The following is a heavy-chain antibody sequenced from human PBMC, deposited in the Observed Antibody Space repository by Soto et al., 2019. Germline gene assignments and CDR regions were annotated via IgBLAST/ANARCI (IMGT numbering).Heavy chain of an antibody. V-gene: IGHV3-33*01. J-gene: IGHJ4*02. CDR2: IWYDGSNK. Sequence: GWSLRLSFAASGFTFSSYGMHWVRQAPGKGLEWVAVIWYDGSNKYYADSVKGRFTISRDNSKNTLYLQMNSLRAEDTAVYYCARDRSWVIDYWGQGTLVTVSS. CDR1: GFTFSSYG. CDR3: ARDRSWVIDY. D-gene: IGHD1-26*01.